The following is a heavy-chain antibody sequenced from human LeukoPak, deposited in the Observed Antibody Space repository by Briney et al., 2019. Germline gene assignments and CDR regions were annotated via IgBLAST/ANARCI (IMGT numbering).Heavy chain of an antibody. D-gene: IGHD4-17*01. CDR3: ARLHTVTRAFDY. V-gene: IGHV3-23*01. J-gene: IGHJ4*02. CDR1: GFTFSSYA. Sequence: PGGSLRLSCAASGFTFSSYAMSWVRQAPGKGLEWVSAISGSGGSTYYADSVKGRFTISRDNSKNTLYLQMNSLRAEDTAVYYCARLHTVTRAFDYWGQGTLVTVSS. CDR2: ISGSGGST.